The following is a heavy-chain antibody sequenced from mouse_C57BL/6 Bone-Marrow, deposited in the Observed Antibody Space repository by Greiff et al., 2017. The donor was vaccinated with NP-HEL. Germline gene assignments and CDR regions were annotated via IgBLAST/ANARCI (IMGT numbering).Heavy chain of an antibody. CDR3: ARGCYYYGSSDYYAMDY. D-gene: IGHD1-1*01. Sequence: QVQLQQPGAELVRPGSSVKLSCKASGYTFTSYWMHWVKQRPIQGLEWIGNIDPSDSETHYNQKFKDKATLTVDKSSSTAYMQLSSLTSEDSAVYFCARGCYYYGSSDYYAMDYWGQGTSVTVSS. CDR2: IDPSDSET. J-gene: IGHJ4*01. V-gene: IGHV1-52*01. CDR1: GYTFTSYW.